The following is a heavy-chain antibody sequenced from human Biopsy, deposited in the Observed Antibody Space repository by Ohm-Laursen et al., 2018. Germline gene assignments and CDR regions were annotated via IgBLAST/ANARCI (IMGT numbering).Heavy chain of an antibody. J-gene: IGHJ4*02. CDR3: AKGITVYGVVLPYYFDD. V-gene: IGHV4-59*11. CDR2: FYGSGNT. Sequence: SETLSLTCTVSGASLSSHYWSWIRLPPGKGLEWLGYFYGSGNTYYNPSLKSRVTISVDPSKNQFSLKLNAVAAADTAVYYCAKGITVYGVVLPYYFDDWGQGTLVTVSS. D-gene: IGHD3-3*01. CDR1: GASLSSHY.